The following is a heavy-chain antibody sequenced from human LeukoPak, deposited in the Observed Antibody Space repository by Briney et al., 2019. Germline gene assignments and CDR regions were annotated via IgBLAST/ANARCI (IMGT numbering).Heavy chain of an antibody. CDR3: ARRNGYAFDI. J-gene: IGHJ3*02. D-gene: IGHD2-8*01. Sequence: SDTLSLTCAVSGYSISSNDWWGWIRQPPGKGLEWIGYIFYSGSTHYNPSLKSRVTMSVDTSKNQFSLKLSSVTAVDTAVYYCARRNGYAFDIWGQGTMVTVSS. CDR2: IFYSGST. V-gene: IGHV4-28*01. CDR1: GYSISSNDW.